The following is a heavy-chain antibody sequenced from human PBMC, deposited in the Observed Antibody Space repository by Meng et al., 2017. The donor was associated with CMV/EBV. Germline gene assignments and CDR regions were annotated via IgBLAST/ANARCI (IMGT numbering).Heavy chain of an antibody. Sequence: HSLTLTCTVPGGANSSGGYYWSCIRQHPGNGLEWIGYIYYSGSTYYTPSLKSRVTISVDTSKNQYSRKLGSVTAADTAVYYCARDVYWGQGTLVTVSS. J-gene: IGHJ4*02. CDR3: ARDVY. V-gene: IGHV4-31*03. CDR1: GGANSSGGYY. CDR2: IYYSGST.